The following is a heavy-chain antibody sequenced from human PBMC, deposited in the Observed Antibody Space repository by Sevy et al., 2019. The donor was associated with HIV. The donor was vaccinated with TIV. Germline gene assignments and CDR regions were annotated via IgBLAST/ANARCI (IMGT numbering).Heavy chain of an antibody. CDR1: GGSINSRTSY. D-gene: IGHD1-1*01. CDR3: ARLDATRPKGYYFDY. V-gene: IGHV4-39*01. Sequence: SETLSLTCTVSGGSINSRTSYWGWIRQPPGKGLEWIGIIYYSGVTYYNPSLKSRVTISVDTFKNQFSLKLSSVTAADTAVYYCARLDATRPKGYYFDYWGQGTLVTVSS. CDR2: IYYSGVT. J-gene: IGHJ4*02.